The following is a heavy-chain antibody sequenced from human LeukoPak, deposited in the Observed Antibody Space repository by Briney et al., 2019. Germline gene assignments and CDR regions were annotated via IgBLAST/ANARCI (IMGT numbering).Heavy chain of an antibody. D-gene: IGHD5-18*01. J-gene: IGHJ4*02. CDR3: VKEGYSYGDDF. CDR1: GFTFSSYN. Sequence: PGGSLRLSCAASGFTFSSYNMNWVRQAPGKGLEWVAVIQYDGTNKYYADSVKGRFTISRDNSKSTVYLQVNNLRGEDTAVYYCVKEGYSYGDDFWGQGTLVIVSS. V-gene: IGHV3-30*18. CDR2: IQYDGTNK.